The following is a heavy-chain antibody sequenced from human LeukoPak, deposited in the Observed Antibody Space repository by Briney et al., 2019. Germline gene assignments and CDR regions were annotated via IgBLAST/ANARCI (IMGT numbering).Heavy chain of an antibody. D-gene: IGHD6-19*01. Sequence: SGPTLGNPTETLTLTCTYSGFSLTTRGVGVGWIRQPPGKALEWLALIYWDDNTNYRPSLRSRLTITKDTSKNQLVLTITNMDPVDTATYYCGQGGWAHAEYFQHWGQGTLVTVSS. CDR2: IYWDDNT. CDR1: GFSLTTRGVG. J-gene: IGHJ1*01. CDR3: GQGGWAHAEYFQH. V-gene: IGHV2-5*02.